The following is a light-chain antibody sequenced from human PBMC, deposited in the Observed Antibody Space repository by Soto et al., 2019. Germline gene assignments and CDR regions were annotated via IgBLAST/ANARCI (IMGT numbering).Light chain of an antibody. CDR3: QQRINWPPT. CDR2: EAS. Sequence: ETVLTQSPATLSLSPGERATLSCRASQNVITYLAWYQQKPGQAPRLLFYEASNRATGIPARFSGSGSGTDFTLTISSLEPEDFALYYCQQRINWPPTFGQGTKVEIK. V-gene: IGKV3-11*01. CDR1: QNVITY. J-gene: IGKJ1*01.